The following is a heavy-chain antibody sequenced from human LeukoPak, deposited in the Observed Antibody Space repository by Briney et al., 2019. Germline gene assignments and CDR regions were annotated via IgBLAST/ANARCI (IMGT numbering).Heavy chain of an antibody. Sequence: GGSLRLSREASGPVFTLGNFGMSWVRQAPGKGLEWLSRISGSGYYTYYADSVKGRFTISGDNSKNTLYIQMNILRAEDTAVYYCAKYGSWGDYYFYFYMDVWGKGTTVTVSS. CDR1: GPVFTLGNFG. D-gene: IGHD3-16*01. CDR3: AKYGSWGDYYFYFYMDV. CDR2: ISGSGYYT. J-gene: IGHJ6*03. V-gene: IGHV3-23*01.